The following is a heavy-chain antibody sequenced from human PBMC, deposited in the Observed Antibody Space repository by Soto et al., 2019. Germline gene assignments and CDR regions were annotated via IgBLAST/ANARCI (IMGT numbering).Heavy chain of an antibody. CDR2: IDWDDDK. J-gene: IGHJ6*03. V-gene: IGHV2-70*11. CDR1: GFSLSTSGMC. Sequence: SGPTLVKPTQTLTLTCTFSGFSLSTSGMCVSWIRQPPGKALEWLARIDWDDDKYYSTSLKTRLTISKDTSKNQVVLTMTNMDPVDTATYYCARNIPSAATILGEYYYYMDVWGKGTTVTVSS. CDR3: ARNIPSAATILGEYYYYMDV. D-gene: IGHD5-12*01.